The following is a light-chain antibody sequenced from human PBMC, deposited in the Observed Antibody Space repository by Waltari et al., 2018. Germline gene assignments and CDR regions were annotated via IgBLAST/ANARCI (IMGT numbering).Light chain of an antibody. CDR3: LSADSSGTSKV. CDR2: KDT. J-gene: IGLJ3*02. V-gene: IGLV3-25*03. Sequence: SYELTQPPSLSASPGQTARITCPADALPKKFSSWYQQKPGQAPVLTIDKDTQRPSGVPERFSGSSSGTTVTMTIRGVQAEDEADYYCLSADSSGTSKVFGGGTKLAVL. CDR1: ALPKKF.